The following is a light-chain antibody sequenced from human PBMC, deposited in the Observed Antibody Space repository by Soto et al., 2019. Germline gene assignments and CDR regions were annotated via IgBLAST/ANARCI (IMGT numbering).Light chain of an antibody. CDR1: QSVAGS. Sequence: EFVLTQSPATLSLSPWERAILSFRASQSVAGSLAWYQQKPGQAPRLLIYDISTRAAAIPARFSGSGSGTDFTLTVSSLEPEDFALYYCQPRSNRITFGQGTRLEIK. V-gene: IGKV3-11*01. J-gene: IGKJ5*01. CDR3: QPRSNRIT. CDR2: DIS.